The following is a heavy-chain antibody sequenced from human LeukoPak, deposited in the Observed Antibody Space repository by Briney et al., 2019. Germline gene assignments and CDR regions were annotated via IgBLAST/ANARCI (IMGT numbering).Heavy chain of an antibody. V-gene: IGHV3-21*01. CDR2: ISSSSSYI. CDR3: ARDPATLGLSLDY. Sequence: GGSLRLSCAASGFTFSRYSMNWVRQAPGKVLEWVSSISSSSSYIYYADSVKGRFTISRDNAKNSLYLQMNSLRAEDTAVYYCARDPATLGLSLDYWGQGTLVTVSS. CDR1: GFTFSRYS. D-gene: IGHD3-22*01. J-gene: IGHJ4*02.